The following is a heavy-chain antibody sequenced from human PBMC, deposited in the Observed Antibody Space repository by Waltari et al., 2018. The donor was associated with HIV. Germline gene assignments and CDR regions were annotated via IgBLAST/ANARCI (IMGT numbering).Heavy chain of an antibody. CDR1: GFTFSAYD. D-gene: IGHD2-8*01. J-gene: IGHJ5*02. V-gene: IGHV3-11*04. Sequence: VESGGGLVKPGGSLRLSCAASGFTFSAYDMSWIRQAPGKQPEWVSYINSGGSSKYFADFVNGRFTISRDNSENSLYLQMNNLRAEDTAVYYCAKMGGVFYRFDAWGQGTLVTVSS. CDR3: AKMGGVFYRFDA. CDR2: INSGGSSK.